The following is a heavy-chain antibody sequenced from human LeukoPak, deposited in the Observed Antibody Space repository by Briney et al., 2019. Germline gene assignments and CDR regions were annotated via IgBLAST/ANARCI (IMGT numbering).Heavy chain of an antibody. Sequence: GGSLRLSCAASGSTFDDYGMSWVRQAPGKGLEWVSGINWNGGSTGYADSVKGRFTISRDNAKNSLYLQMNSLRAEDTALYHCARVGGGNGYDYWGQGTLVTVSS. J-gene: IGHJ4*02. CDR1: GSTFDDYG. D-gene: IGHD2-15*01. V-gene: IGHV3-20*01. CDR2: INWNGGST. CDR3: ARVGGGNGYDY.